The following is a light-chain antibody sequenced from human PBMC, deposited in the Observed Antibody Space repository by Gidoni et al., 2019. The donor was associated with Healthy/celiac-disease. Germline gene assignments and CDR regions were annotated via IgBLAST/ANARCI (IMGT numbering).Light chain of an antibody. J-gene: IGKJ1*01. V-gene: IGKV3-15*01. Sequence: IVMTQSPATLSVSPGERATLSCRASQSVSSNLAWYQQKPGQAPRLLIYGVSTRATGLPARFTGSGSGTEFTLTISSLQSEDFAVYYCQQYNNWPPWTFGQXTKVEIK. CDR2: GVS. CDR1: QSVSSN. CDR3: QQYNNWPPWT.